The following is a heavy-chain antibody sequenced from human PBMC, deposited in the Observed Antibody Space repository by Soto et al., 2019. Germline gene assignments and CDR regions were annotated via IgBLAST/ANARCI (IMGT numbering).Heavy chain of an antibody. CDR1: GYNLTKIS. CDR3: ARQDSSSWYTDYYYYGMDV. Sequence: ASVKVSCKVSGYNLTKISMHWVRQGPGKGLEWVGSFDPEDGERIYAQKVQGRVTISVDTSKNQFSLKLSSVTAADTAVYYCARQDSSSWYTDYYYYGMDVWGQGTTVTVSS. J-gene: IGHJ6*02. CDR2: FDPEDGER. D-gene: IGHD6-13*01. V-gene: IGHV1-24*01.